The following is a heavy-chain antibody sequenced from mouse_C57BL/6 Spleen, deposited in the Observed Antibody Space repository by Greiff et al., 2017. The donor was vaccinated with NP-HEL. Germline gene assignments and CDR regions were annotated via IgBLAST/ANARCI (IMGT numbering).Heavy chain of an antibody. V-gene: IGHV1-26*01. CDR1: GYTFTDYY. J-gene: IGHJ4*01. CDR3: APITTVVATDYAMDY. D-gene: IGHD1-1*01. Sequence: VQLQQSGPELVKPGASVKISCKASGYTFTDYYMNWVKQSHGKSLEWIGDINPNNGGTSYNQKFKGKATLTVDKSSSTAYMELRSLTSEDSAVYYCAPITTVVATDYAMDYWGQGTSVTVSS. CDR2: INPNNGGT.